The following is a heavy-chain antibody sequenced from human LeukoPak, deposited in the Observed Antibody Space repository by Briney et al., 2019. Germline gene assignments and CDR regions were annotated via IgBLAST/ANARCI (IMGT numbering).Heavy chain of an antibody. CDR2: ISGSGGST. J-gene: IGHJ4*02. CDR1: GFTFSSYS. V-gene: IGHV3-23*01. D-gene: IGHD3-10*01. Sequence: PGGSLRLSCAASGFTFSSYSMNWVRQAPGKGLEWVSAISGSGGSTYYADSVKGRFTISRDNSKNTLYLQMNSLRAEDTAVYYCAKYYYGSGSYYSNYYFDYWGQGTLVTVSS. CDR3: AKYYYGSGSYYSNYYFDY.